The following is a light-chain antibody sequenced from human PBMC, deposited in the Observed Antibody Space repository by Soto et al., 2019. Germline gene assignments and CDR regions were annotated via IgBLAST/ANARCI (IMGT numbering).Light chain of an antibody. J-gene: IGLJ2*01. CDR3: QVWDTSSDHAV. CDR1: NIGIKD. CDR2: DNR. Sequence: SYELTQPPSVSVAPGQTASISCGGNNIGIKDVYWYQQQPGQAPVLVVYDNRDRPSGIPERFSGSNSGNTATLTISRVEAGDEADYYCQVWDTSSDHAVFGGGTKLTVL. V-gene: IGLV3-21*02.